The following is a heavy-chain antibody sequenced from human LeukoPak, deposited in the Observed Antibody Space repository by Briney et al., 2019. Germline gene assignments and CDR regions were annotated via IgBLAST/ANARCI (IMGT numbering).Heavy chain of an antibody. V-gene: IGHV4-61*02. CDR2: IYTSGST. J-gene: IGHJ5*02. D-gene: IGHD3-10*01. CDR3: ARARPLGWFDP. CDR1: GGSISSGSYY. Sequence: SQTLSLTCTVSGGSISSGSYYWSWLRQPAGTGLEWIGRIYTSGSTDYNPSLKSRVTISVDTSKNQFSLKLSSVTAADTAVYYCARARPLGWFDPWGQGTLVTVSS.